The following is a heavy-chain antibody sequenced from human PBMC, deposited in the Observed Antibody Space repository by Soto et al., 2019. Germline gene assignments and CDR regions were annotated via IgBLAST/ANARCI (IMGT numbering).Heavy chain of an antibody. Sequence: ASVKVSCKASGYTFTSYAMNWVRQAPGQGLEWMGWINTNTGNPTYAQGFTGRFVFSLDTSVSTAYLQICSLKAEDTAVYYCARGRYSGYVASFYYYYYGMDVWGQGT. CDR2: INTNTGNP. V-gene: IGHV7-4-1*01. CDR3: ARGRYSGYVASFYYYYYGMDV. J-gene: IGHJ6*02. CDR1: GYTFTSYA. D-gene: IGHD5-12*01.